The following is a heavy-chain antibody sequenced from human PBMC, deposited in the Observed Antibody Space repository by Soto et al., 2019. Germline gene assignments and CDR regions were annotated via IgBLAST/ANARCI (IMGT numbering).Heavy chain of an antibody. V-gene: IGHV4-39*01. D-gene: IGHD3-10*01. J-gene: IGHJ4*02. Sequence: SETLSLTCTVSGGSISSSSYYWGWIRQPPGKGLEWIGSIYYSGSTYYNPSLKSRVTISVDTSKNQFSLKLSSVTAADTVVYYCARLAMVRGVISYLDYWGQGTLVTVSS. CDR1: GGSISSSSYY. CDR2: IYYSGST. CDR3: ARLAMVRGVISYLDY.